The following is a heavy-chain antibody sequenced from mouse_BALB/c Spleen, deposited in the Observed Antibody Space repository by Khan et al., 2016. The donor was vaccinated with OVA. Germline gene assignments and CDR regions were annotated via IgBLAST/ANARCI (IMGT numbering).Heavy chain of an antibody. CDR3: ASHLTGSFAY. V-gene: IGHV5-6*01. CDR1: GFIFSSYS. D-gene: IGHD4-1*01. J-gene: IGHJ3*01. Sequence: EVQRVESGGDLVKPGGSLKLSCAASGFIFSSYSMSWVRQTPDKRQEWVATISSGGDYTYYPDSVKGRFTISRDDAKNTLYLQMSSLKSEDTAMYYCASHLTGSFAYWGQGTLVTVSA. CDR2: ISSGGDYT.